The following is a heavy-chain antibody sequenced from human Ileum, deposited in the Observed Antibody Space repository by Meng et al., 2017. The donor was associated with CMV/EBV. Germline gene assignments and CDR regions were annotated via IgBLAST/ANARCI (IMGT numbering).Heavy chain of an antibody. CDR1: GGSISSYY. Sequence: GSLRLSCTVSGGSISSYYWSWIRQPPGKGLEWIGPIYYTGSTTYHPSLQSRLTISADTSKNQFSLKLRSVTAADTAVYYCARRSNYGYNYAMDVWGQGTTVTVSS. CDR3: ARRSNYGYNYAMDV. CDR2: IYYTGST. D-gene: IGHD3-10*01. J-gene: IGHJ6*02. V-gene: IGHV4-59*01.